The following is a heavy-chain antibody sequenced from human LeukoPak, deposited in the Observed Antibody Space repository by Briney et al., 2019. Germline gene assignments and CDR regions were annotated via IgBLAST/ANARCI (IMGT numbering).Heavy chain of an antibody. J-gene: IGHJ3*02. Sequence: GRSLRPSRSTSGLTFISTEMHSARHPTGNGLEWVSAIGTTGDTYYPGAVKGRFTISRENAKNALYLQMNSLGAGDTAGYYCTRDYFGAFDIWGQGTMVTVSS. CDR1: GLTFISTE. CDR3: TRDYFGAFDI. D-gene: IGHD2-21*01. CDR2: IGTTGDT. V-gene: IGHV3-13*01.